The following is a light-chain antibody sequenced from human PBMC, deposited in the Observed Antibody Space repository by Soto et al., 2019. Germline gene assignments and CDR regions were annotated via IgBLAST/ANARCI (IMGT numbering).Light chain of an antibody. CDR3: QQYNNWPGT. J-gene: IGKJ4*01. CDR2: GAS. Sequence: EIVMRQSPATLSVSPGDTATLSCRASQSVGSNLAWYQQKPGQAPRLVIYGASTRATGIPARFSGSGSGTEFTLTISSLQSEDFAVYYCQQYNNWPGTFGRGTKVDIK. V-gene: IGKV3-15*01. CDR1: QSVGSN.